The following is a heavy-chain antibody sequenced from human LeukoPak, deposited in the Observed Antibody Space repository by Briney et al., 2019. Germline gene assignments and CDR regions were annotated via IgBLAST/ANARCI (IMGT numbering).Heavy chain of an antibody. Sequence: PGGSLRLSCAASGFTFDDYAMHWVRQAPGKGLEWVSGISWNSGSIGYADSVKGRFTISRDNAKNSLYLQMNSLRAEDTALYYCAKDINQNQAAIPLAYYYGMDVWGQGTTVTVSS. V-gene: IGHV3-9*01. J-gene: IGHJ6*02. CDR3: AKDINQNQAAIPLAYYYGMDV. CDR2: ISWNSGSI. CDR1: GFTFDDYA. D-gene: IGHD2-2*02.